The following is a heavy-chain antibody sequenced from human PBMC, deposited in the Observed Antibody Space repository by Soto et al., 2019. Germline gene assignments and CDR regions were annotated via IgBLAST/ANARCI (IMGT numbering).Heavy chain of an antibody. CDR3: ARAPYSISPYYFDS. D-gene: IGHD6-6*01. V-gene: IGHV4-61*01. J-gene: IGHJ4*02. CDR2: MYYSGST. CDR1: GGSVSSGSYY. Sequence: SETLSLTCTVSGGSVSSGSYYWSWIRQPPGKGLEWIGYMYYSGSTNYNPSLKSRVTISVDMSKNQFSLKLTSLTGADTAVYYCARAPYSISPYYFDSWGQGALVTVSS.